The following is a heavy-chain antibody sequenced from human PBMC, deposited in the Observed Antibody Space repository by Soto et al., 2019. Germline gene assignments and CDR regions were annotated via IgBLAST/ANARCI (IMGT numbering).Heavy chain of an antibody. D-gene: IGHD5-12*01. Sequence: GGSLRLSCEASGFSLGSHSMNWVRQAPGKGPEWLSFISSRSNTIFYADSVRGRFTISRDNAKNSVYLQMNSLRDEDTAVYYCARGLKDGYNCLYYWGQGTQVTVPQ. CDR3: ARGLKDGYNCLYY. CDR2: ISSRSNTI. V-gene: IGHV3-48*02. J-gene: IGHJ4*02. CDR1: GFSLGSHS.